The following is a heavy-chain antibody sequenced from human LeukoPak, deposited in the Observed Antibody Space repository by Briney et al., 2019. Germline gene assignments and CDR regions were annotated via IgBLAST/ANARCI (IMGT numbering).Heavy chain of an antibody. J-gene: IGHJ4*02. Sequence: PSETLSLTCTVSGGSISSSSYYWGWIRQPPGKGLEWIGSIYYSGSTYYNPSLKSRVTISVDTSKNQFSLKLSSVTAADTAVYYCARGNSYYDSSGAFDYWGQGTLVTVSS. CDR2: IYYSGST. V-gene: IGHV4-39*01. CDR1: GGSISSSSYY. CDR3: ARGNSYYDSSGAFDY. D-gene: IGHD3-22*01.